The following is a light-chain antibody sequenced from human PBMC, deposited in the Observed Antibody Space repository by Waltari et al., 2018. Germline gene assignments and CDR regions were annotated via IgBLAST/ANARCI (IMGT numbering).Light chain of an antibody. CDR2: QDT. Sequence: SYELTQPPSVSVSPGQTARITCSGDKLGDKYTCWYQQKPGQSPVLVISQDTKRPSGVPVRCSGSNSGNTATLTISGTQATDEADYYXQAWDSXXVVXXXXXXXTVL. V-gene: IGLV3-1*01. CDR3: QAWDSXXVV. J-gene: IGLJ2*01. CDR1: KLGDKY.